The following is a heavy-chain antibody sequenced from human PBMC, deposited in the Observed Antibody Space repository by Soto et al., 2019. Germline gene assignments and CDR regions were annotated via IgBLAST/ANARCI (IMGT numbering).Heavy chain of an antibody. CDR1: GVTSQDYF. Sequence: EVQLVQSGGGLVQPGGSLRLSCVASGVTSQDYFMDWVRQAPGKGLEWVGRVRNKARSYTTDYAASVNGRFTISRDDSKNSVFLQMNSLRPEDTAVYYCATDRSWTDDYWGQGTLVHVSS. CDR3: ATDRSWTDDY. D-gene: IGHD3-10*01. J-gene: IGHJ4*02. CDR2: VRNKARSYTT. V-gene: IGHV3-72*01.